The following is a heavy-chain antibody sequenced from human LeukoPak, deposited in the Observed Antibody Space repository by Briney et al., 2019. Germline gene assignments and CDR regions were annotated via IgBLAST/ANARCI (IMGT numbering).Heavy chain of an antibody. V-gene: IGHV3-23*01. CDR1: GFTFSSYA. CDR3: AKDGLGSSSWYFYFDY. Sequence: GGSLRLSCAASGFTFSSYAMSWVRQAPGKGLEWVTAISGSGGSTYYADSVKGRFTISRDNSKNTLYLQMNSLRAEDTAVYYCAKDGLGSSSWYFYFDYWGQGTLVTVSS. J-gene: IGHJ4*02. D-gene: IGHD6-13*01. CDR2: ISGSGGST.